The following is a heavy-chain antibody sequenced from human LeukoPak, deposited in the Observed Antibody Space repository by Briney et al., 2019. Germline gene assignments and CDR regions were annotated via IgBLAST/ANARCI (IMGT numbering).Heavy chain of an antibody. CDR3: ARVANYYDSSGPGY. Sequence: GGSLRLSCAASGFTFSDYYMTWIRQAPGKGLEWVSYISGSGSTIYYADSVKGRFTISRDNAKNSLYPQMNSLRAEDTAVYYCARVANYYDSSGPGYWGQGTLVTVSS. V-gene: IGHV3-11*01. J-gene: IGHJ4*02. CDR2: ISGSGSTI. D-gene: IGHD3-22*01. CDR1: GFTFSDYY.